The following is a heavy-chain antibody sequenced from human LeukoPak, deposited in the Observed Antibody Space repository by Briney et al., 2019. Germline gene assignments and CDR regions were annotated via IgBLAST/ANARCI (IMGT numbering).Heavy chain of an antibody. Sequence: ASVKVSCKASGYTFTSYGISWVRQAPGQGLEWMGWSSAYNGNRNYAQNFQGRVTMTTDTSTSTAYMELRSLRSDDTAVYYCARGKIYDFWSGYYGENWFDPWGQGTLVTVSS. V-gene: IGHV1-18*01. D-gene: IGHD3-3*01. J-gene: IGHJ5*02. CDR1: GYTFTSYG. CDR2: SSAYNGNR. CDR3: ARGKIYDFWSGYYGENWFDP.